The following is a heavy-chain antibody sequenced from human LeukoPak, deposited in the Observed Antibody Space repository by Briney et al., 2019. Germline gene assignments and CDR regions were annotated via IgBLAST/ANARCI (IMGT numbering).Heavy chain of an antibody. Sequence: GGSLRLSCAASGFTFSSYAMHWVRQAPGKGLEWVAVISYDGSNKYYADSVKGRFTISRDNSKNTLYMQMNSLRAEDTAVFYCARDSSSSGYFQHWGQGTLVTVSS. CDR2: ISYDGSNK. J-gene: IGHJ1*01. D-gene: IGHD6-6*01. CDR1: GFTFSSYA. CDR3: ARDSSSSGYFQH. V-gene: IGHV3-30*04.